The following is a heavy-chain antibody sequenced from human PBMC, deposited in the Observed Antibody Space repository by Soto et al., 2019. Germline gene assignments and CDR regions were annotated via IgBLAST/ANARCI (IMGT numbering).Heavy chain of an antibody. J-gene: IGHJ4*02. D-gene: IGHD4-4*01. CDR1: EYTFSPYT. Sequence: ASVKVSCKASEYTFSPYTLHCVRQAPGQRLEWMGWINAGNGDSKYSQKFQGRVSISRDTSASTASMELSSLTSEDTAVYYCARELQGLYYFDYWGQGTLVTVSS. CDR2: INAGNGDS. V-gene: IGHV1-3*01. CDR3: ARELQGLYYFDY.